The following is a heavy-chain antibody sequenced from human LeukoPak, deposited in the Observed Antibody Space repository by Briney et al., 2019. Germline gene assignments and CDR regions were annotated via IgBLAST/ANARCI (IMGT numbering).Heavy chain of an antibody. CDR3: ARDGGQGSGWSTIDY. D-gene: IGHD6-19*01. CDR2: IFYNGET. V-gene: IGHV4-61*03. CDR1: GGSVSSGSYF. Sequence: PSETLSLTCTVSGGSVSSGSYFWSWIRQPPGTGLEWIGYIFYNGETNYNPSLTSRLTLSIGASKNHFSLKLTSVTAADTGVCYCARDGGQGSGWSTIDYWGQGTLVTVSS. J-gene: IGHJ4*02.